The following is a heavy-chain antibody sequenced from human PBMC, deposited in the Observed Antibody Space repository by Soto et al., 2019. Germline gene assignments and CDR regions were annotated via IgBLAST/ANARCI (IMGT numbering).Heavy chain of an antibody. CDR3: TTDAFAGRPRGNQYYGMDV. J-gene: IGHJ6*02. Sequence: EVHLVESGGGLVQPGGSLRLSCADSDFSFTDAWLPWVRQAPGRVLVWVGRIKSQADGGTNAYSAPVTSRFSISRDDSNKMLYLQMNALKREDTGVYYCTTDAFAGRPRGNQYYGMDVWGQGTAVTVSS. CDR1: DFSFTDAW. V-gene: IGHV3-15*07. D-gene: IGHD6-6*01. CDR2: IKSQADGGTN.